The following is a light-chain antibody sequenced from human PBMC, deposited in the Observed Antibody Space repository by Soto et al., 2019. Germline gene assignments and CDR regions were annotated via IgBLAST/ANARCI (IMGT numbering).Light chain of an antibody. Sequence: QSVLTQPASVSVSPGQSITISCTGTSSDVGGYYYVSWYQHHPGKAPKLMIYQVSNRPSGVSNRFSGSKPGNTASLTISGLQAEDEADYYCSSYTSSNTFYVFGTGTKVTVL. V-gene: IGLV2-14*01. CDR3: SSYTSSNTFYV. J-gene: IGLJ1*01. CDR1: SSDVGGYYY. CDR2: QVS.